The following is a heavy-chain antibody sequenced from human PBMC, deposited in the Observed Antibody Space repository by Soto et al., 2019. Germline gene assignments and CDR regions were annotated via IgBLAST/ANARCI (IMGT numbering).Heavy chain of an antibody. D-gene: IGHD3-10*01. CDR2: IYYSGST. J-gene: IGHJ2*01. Sequence: SETLSLTCTVSGGSISSYYWSWIRQPPGKGLEWIGYIYYSGSTNYNPSLKSRVTISVDTSKNQFSLKLSSVTAADTAVYYCARLELITMVRGVISSYWYFDLWGRGTLVTVSS. V-gene: IGHV4-59*08. CDR3: ARLELITMVRGVISSYWYFDL. CDR1: GGSISSYY.